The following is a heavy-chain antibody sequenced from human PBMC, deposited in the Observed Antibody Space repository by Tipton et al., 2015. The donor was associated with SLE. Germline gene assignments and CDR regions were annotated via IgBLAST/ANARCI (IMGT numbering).Heavy chain of an antibody. J-gene: IGHJ4*02. CDR3: ARVEGFCSGVSCSLDY. CDR2: ISSSSDYI. CDR1: GFTFSTYT. D-gene: IGHD2-15*01. Sequence: SLRLSCAASGFTFSTYTMIWVRQAPGKGLDWVSSISSSSDYIYYADSVKGRFTISRDNAKNSMYLQMNSLRAEDTAVYFCARVEGFCSGVSCSLDYCGQGTLVPVSS. V-gene: IGHV3-21*03.